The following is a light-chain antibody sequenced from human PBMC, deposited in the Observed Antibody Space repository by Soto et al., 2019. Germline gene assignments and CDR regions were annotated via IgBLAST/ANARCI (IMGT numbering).Light chain of an antibody. CDR2: GAS. J-gene: IGKJ4*01. Sequence: EVVMTQSPATLSVSLGESATLSCRASQSVDGYLAWYQQKPGQAPRLLIYGASTRATGVTARFRGGGSGTEFTLTISSLQSEDSAVYYCQQRSTWPISFGGGTKVEI. CDR1: QSVDGY. CDR3: QQRSTWPIS. V-gene: IGKV3-15*01.